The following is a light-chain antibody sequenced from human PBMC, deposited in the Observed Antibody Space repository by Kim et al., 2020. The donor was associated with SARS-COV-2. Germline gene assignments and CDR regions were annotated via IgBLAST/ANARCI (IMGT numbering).Light chain of an antibody. CDR3: QAWDSSTGGYWV. CDR2: QDS. Sequence: SYELTQPPSVSVSPGQTASITCSGDKLGDKYACWYQQKPGQSPVLVIYQDSKRPSGIPERFSGSNSGNTATLTISGTQAMDEADYYCQAWDSSTGGYWVFGGGTQLTVL. J-gene: IGLJ3*02. CDR1: KLGDKY. V-gene: IGLV3-1*01.